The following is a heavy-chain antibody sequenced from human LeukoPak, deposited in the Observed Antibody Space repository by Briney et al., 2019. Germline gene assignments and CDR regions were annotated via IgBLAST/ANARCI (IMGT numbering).Heavy chain of an antibody. D-gene: IGHD3-10*01. J-gene: IGHJ4*02. CDR2: ISDSGART. CDR3: AKDRDTMVEYYFDY. Sequence: GRSLRLSCAVSGLTFRTYGMSWVRQAPGKGPEWVASISDSGARTISADSVKGRFTISRDNSKNTLYLQMNSLRAEDTAVYYCAKDRDTMVEYYFDYWGQGTLVTVSS. CDR1: GLTFRTYG. V-gene: IGHV3-23*01.